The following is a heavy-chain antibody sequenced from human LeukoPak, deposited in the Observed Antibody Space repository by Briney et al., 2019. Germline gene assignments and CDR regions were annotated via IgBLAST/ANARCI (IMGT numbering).Heavy chain of an antibody. CDR1: GFTFSDYY. CDR3: ARADIYCRGGSCYLDY. Sequence: GGSLRLSCAAPGFTFSDYYMSCIRQAPGKGLEWVSYISSSGSTIYYADSVKGRFTISRDNAKNSLYLQMNSLRAEDTAVYYCARADIYCRGGSCYLDYWGQGTLVTVSS. J-gene: IGHJ4*02. CDR2: ISSSGSTI. D-gene: IGHD2-15*01. V-gene: IGHV3-11*01.